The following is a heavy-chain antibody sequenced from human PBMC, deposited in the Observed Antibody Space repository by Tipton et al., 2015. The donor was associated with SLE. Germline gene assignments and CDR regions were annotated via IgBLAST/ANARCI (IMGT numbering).Heavy chain of an antibody. CDR1: GYTFTSYG. CDR3: ARDEGASVELGADY. D-gene: IGHD1-7*01. CDR2: ISAYNGNT. Sequence: QLVQSGAEVKKPGASVKVSCKASGYTFTSYGISWVRQAPGQGLEWMGWISAYNGNTNYAQKLQGRVTMTTDTSTSTADMELRSLRSDVTAVYCARDEGASVELGADYWGQGTLVTVSS. V-gene: IGHV1-18*01. J-gene: IGHJ4*02.